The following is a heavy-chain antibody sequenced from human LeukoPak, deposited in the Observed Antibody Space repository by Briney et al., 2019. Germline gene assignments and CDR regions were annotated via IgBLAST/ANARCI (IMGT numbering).Heavy chain of an antibody. D-gene: IGHD2-15*01. V-gene: IGHV4-59*08. CDR3: ARTPDAFDI. CDR2: IYYSGST. J-gene: IGHJ3*02. CDR1: GGSVPGDSSSSYY. Sequence: SETLSLTCTVSGGSVPGDSSSSYYWSWIRQPPGKGLEWIGYIYYSGSTNYNPSLKSRLTISVDTSRNQFTLKLNSVTAADTAVYYCARTPDAFDIWGRGTMVTVSS.